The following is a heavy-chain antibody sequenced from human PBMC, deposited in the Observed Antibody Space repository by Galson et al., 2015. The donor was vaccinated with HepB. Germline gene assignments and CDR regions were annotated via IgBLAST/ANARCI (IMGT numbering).Heavy chain of an antibody. Sequence: SLRLSCAASGFTFSSYAMSWVRQAPGKGLEWVSAISGSGGSTYYADSVKGRFTISRDNSKNTLYLQMNSLRAEDTAVYYCAKDWPYDYGDYPGWFDPWGQGTLVTVSS. V-gene: IGHV3-23*01. CDR2: ISGSGGST. J-gene: IGHJ5*02. CDR1: GFTFSSYA. CDR3: AKDWPYDYGDYPGWFDP. D-gene: IGHD4-17*01.